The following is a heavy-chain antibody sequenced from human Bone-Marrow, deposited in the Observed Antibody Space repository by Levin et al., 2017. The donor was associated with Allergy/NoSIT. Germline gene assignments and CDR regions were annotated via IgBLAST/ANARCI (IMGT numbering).Heavy chain of an antibody. V-gene: IGHV3-30*03. CDR3: ARERGYSYGWVLHQ. D-gene: IGHD5-18*01. Sequence: QAGGSLRLSCVASGFIFSNYGMHWVRQVPGRGLEWLSVMSFDGKNIYYGDSIKGRFTISRDNSKSTLFLQMDDVRAEDTGIYYCARERGYSYGWVLHQWGQGTLVTVSS. J-gene: IGHJ4*02. CDR2: MSFDGKNI. CDR1: GFIFSNYG.